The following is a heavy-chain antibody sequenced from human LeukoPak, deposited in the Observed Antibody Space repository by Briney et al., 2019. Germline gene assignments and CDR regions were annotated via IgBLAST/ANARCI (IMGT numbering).Heavy chain of an antibody. J-gene: IGHJ5*01. Sequence: PGGSLRPSCAASGFIFSSFSMNWVRQVPGKGLEWVSSISSSSTYIFYADSVKGRFSISRDDAKNSLYLQMNSLRAEDTAVYYCARDFPSRFGEGFDFWGQGTLVTVSS. CDR3: ARDFPSRFGEGFDF. V-gene: IGHV3-21*01. CDR2: ISSSSTYI. D-gene: IGHD3-10*01. CDR1: GFIFSSFS.